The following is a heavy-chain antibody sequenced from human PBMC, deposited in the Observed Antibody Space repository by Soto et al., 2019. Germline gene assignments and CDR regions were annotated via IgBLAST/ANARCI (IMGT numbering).Heavy chain of an antibody. Sequence: ASVKVSCKASGYTFTSYDMHWVRQAPGQGLEWMGGINPSGGSTNYAQKFQGRVTMTADESTSTAYMELSSLRSEDTAVYYCARGRGQFLFHVYYYYGMDVWGPGTTVTVSS. V-gene: IGHV1-46*01. CDR2: INPSGGST. CDR1: GYTFTSYD. CDR3: ARGRGQFLFHVYYYYGMDV. D-gene: IGHD2-21*01. J-gene: IGHJ6*02.